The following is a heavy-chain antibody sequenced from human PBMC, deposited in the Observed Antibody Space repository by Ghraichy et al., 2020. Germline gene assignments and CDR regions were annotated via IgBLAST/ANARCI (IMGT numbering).Heavy chain of an antibody. Sequence: GESLNISCAASGFTFSSYSMNWVRQAPGKGLEWVSYINSGSSSISYADSLRGRFTVSRDNAKKSLYLQINSLRGDDTAVYYCAREPPYGDYALDSWGQGTLVTVSS. V-gene: IGHV3-48*01. CDR2: INSGSSSI. CDR1: GFTFSSYS. J-gene: IGHJ4*02. CDR3: AREPPYGDYALDS. D-gene: IGHD4-17*01.